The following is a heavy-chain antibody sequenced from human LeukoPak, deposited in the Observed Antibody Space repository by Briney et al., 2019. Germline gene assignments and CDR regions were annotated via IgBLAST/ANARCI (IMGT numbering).Heavy chain of an antibody. V-gene: IGHV4-30-4*08. J-gene: IGHJ4*02. CDR2: IYYSGST. D-gene: IGHD2-2*01. CDR3: ARVRDQYQLLSLDY. CDR1: GGSISSGDYY. Sequence: SETLSLTCTVSGGSISSGDYYWSWIRQPPGKGLEWIGYIYYSGSTYYNPSLKSRVTISVDTSKNQFSLKLSSVTAADTAVYYCARVRDQYQLLSLDYWGQGTLVTVSS.